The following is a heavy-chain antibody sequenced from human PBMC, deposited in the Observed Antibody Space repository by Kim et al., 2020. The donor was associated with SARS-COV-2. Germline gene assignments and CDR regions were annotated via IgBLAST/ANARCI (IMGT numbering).Heavy chain of an antibody. CDR3: ARDLSQGFNYGVFDS. CDR1: GGSFSTYA. D-gene: IGHD5-18*01. Sequence: SVKVSCKVSGGSFSTYAVSWVRQAPGPGLQWMGGIIPMFPTPNYAEQFEGRVTITADESTRTVYMELSSLTSEDTAIYFCARDLSQGFNYGVFDSWGQG. CDR2: IIPMFPTP. V-gene: IGHV1-69*13. J-gene: IGHJ4*02.